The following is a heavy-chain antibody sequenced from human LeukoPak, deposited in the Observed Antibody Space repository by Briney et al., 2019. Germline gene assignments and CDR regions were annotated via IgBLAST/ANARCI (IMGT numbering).Heavy chain of an antibody. CDR2: IYYSRST. J-gene: IGHJ4*02. CDR1: GGSISSSSYY. Sequence: PSETLSLTCTVSGGSISSSSYYWGWIRQPPGKGLEWIGRIYYSRSTYYNPSLKSRVTISVDTSKNQFSLKLSSVTAADTAVYYCARLLDYDILTGCYPDSHFDYWGQGTLVTVSS. V-gene: IGHV4-39*01. D-gene: IGHD3-9*01. CDR3: ARLLDYDILTGCYPDSHFDY.